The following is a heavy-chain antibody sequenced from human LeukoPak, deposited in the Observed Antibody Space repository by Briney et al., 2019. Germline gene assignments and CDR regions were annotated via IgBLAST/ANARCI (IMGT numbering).Heavy chain of an antibody. V-gene: IGHV3-48*03. J-gene: IGHJ4*02. CDR3: ARDVYGSGSYSPSGYFDY. D-gene: IGHD3-10*01. Sequence: GGSLRLSCAASGFTFSSYEMNWVRQAPGKGLEWVSYISSSGSTIYYADSVKGRFTIFRDNAKNSLYLQMNSLRAEDTAVYYCARDVYGSGSYSPSGYFDYWGQGTLVTVSS. CDR2: ISSSGSTI. CDR1: GFTFSSYE.